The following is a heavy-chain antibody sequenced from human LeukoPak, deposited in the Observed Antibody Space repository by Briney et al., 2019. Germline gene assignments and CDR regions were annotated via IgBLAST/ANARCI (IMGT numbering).Heavy chain of an antibody. CDR1: GYSFTNYW. V-gene: IGHV5-51*01. CDR3: ARVYSYSSSWYYFGC. CDR2: IYPGDSDT. J-gene: IGHJ4*02. D-gene: IGHD6-13*01. Sequence: GESLKISCKGSGYSFTNYWIGWVRQMPGKGLEWMGIIYPGDSDTRYSPSFQGQVTISADKSISTAYLQWSSLKASDTAMYYCARVYSYSSSWYYFGCWGQGTLLTVSS.